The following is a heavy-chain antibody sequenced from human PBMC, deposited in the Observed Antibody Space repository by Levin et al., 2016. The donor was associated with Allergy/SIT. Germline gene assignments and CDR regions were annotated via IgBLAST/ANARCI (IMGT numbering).Heavy chain of an antibody. CDR3: ARDPQYSSSWYPHYYFDY. Sequence: ASVKVCKASGYTFTGYYMHWVRQAPGQGLEWMGWINPNSGGTNYAQKFQGRVTMTRDTSISTAYMELSRLRSDDTAVYYCARDPQYSSSWYPHYYFDYWGQGTLVTVSS. CDR2: INPNSGGT. D-gene: IGHD6-13*01. CDR1: GYTFTGYY. J-gene: IGHJ4*02. V-gene: IGHV1-2*02.